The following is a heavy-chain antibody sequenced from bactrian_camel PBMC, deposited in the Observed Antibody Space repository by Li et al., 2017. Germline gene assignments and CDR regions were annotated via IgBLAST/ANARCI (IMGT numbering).Heavy chain of an antibody. D-gene: IGHD2*01. Sequence: HVQLVESGGGSVQAGGSLRLSCAASGNTLTSSCMAWFRQAPGKEREGVGAIYIGGESTYAPDSVKDRFTVSQDNAKNMLYLQMNSLKPEDTAIYYCAVALGICGGSTGLGFEYWGQGTQVTVS. J-gene: IGHJ4*01. CDR1: GNTLTSSC. CDR3: AVALGICGGSTGLGFEY. V-gene: IGHV3S54*01. CDR2: IYIGGEST.